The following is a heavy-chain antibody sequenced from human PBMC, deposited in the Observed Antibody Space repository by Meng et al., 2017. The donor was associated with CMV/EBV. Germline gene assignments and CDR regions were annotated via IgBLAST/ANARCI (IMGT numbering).Heavy chain of an antibody. CDR3: ARDLMNCSSTSCATWFDP. V-gene: IGHV4-4*07. D-gene: IGHD2-2*01. CDR1: GGSISVYY. Sequence: QGPLQESGTGLVQPPGTRSLPCTVPGGSISVYYWSCIRQPAGKGLDWIGRIYTSGSTNYNHSLTSRVTMSVDTSKNKFSLKLSSVTAADTAVYYCARDLMNCSSTSCATWFDPWGQGTLVTVSS. CDR2: IYTSGST. J-gene: IGHJ5*02.